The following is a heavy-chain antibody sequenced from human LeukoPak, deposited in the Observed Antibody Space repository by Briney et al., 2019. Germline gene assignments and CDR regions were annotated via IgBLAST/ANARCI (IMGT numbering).Heavy chain of an antibody. J-gene: IGHJ4*02. Sequence: GGSLRLSCAASGFTFSSYSMNWVRQAPGKGLDWISVTYTGGYTSYADSVKGRFTVFRDNSKNTLFLQMNSPRAEDTAVYYCAKRSPVAVWGQGTLVTVSS. V-gene: IGHV3-66*04. CDR2: TYTGGYT. D-gene: IGHD6-19*01. CDR3: AKRSPVAV. CDR1: GFTFSSYS.